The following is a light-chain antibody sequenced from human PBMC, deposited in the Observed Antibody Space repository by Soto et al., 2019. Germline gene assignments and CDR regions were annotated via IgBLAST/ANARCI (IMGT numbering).Light chain of an antibody. CDR1: QSISSY. J-gene: IGKJ1*01. CDR2: AAS. CDR3: QQSYSTPPWT. V-gene: IGKV1-39*01. Sequence: DIQMTQSPSSLSASVGDRVTITCRASQSISSYLNWYQQQPGKAPQLLIYAASSLQSGVPSRFSSSGSCIDFSLTIISLQHEDFATYYCQQSYSTPPWTFGQGTKVEIK.